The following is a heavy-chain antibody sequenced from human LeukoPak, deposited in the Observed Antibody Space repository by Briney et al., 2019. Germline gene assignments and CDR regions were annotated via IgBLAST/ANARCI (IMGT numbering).Heavy chain of an antibody. CDR3: AKAFRIVGIGNPDDAFDV. Sequence: GGSLRLSCAASGFTFRSYGMHWVRQAPGKGLEWVAFIRYDGSNKYYADSVKGRFTLSRDNSENTLYLQLNSLRAEDSGIYYCAKAFRIVGIGNPDDAFDVWGQGTVVTVS. CDR1: GFTFRSYG. D-gene: IGHD1-26*01. CDR2: IRYDGSNK. V-gene: IGHV3-30*02. J-gene: IGHJ3*01.